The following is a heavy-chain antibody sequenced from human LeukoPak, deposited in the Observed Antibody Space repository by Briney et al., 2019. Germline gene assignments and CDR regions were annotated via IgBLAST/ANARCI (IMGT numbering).Heavy chain of an antibody. D-gene: IGHD3-3*01. CDR3: AKGLDFWSGYQEH. V-gene: IGHV3-30*18. J-gene: IGHJ4*02. CDR2: ISYDGINK. CDR1: GFTFSSYG. Sequence: PGRSLRLSCAASGFTFSSYGMHSVRQAPGKGLEWVAVISYDGINKYYADSVKGRFTISRDNSKNTLYLQMNSLRAEDTAVYYCAKGLDFWSGYQEHWGQGTLVTVSS.